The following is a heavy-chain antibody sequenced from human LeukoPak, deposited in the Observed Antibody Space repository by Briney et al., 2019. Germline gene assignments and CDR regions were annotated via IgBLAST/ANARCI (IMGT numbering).Heavy chain of an antibody. CDR2: IRYDVSNK. J-gene: IGHJ4*02. CDR1: GFTFSSYG. V-gene: IGHV3-30*02. CDR3: AKDTHIGYGDPSALYDY. Sequence: GGSLRLSCAASGFTFSSYGMHWVRQAPGKGLEWVAFIRYDVSNKYYADSVKGRFTISRDNSKNTLYLQMNSLRPEDTAVYYCAKDTHIGYGDPSALYDYWGQGTLVTVSS. D-gene: IGHD4-17*01.